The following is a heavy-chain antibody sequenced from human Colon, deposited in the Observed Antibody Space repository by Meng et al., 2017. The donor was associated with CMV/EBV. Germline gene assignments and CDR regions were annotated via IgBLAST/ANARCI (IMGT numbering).Heavy chain of an antibody. CDR1: YTCTGHH. J-gene: IGHJ4*02. CDR2: VNPNNGGT. CDR3: ARSRNDFWTGYSSAYDY. D-gene: IGHD3-3*01. Sequence: YTCTGHHIHWVRQAPGQGPEWMGWVNPNNGGTNSPQKFLGRVTMTRDKSINTVFMDLSSLRSDDTAVYYCARSRNDFWTGYSSAYDYWGQGTLVTVSS. V-gene: IGHV1-2*02.